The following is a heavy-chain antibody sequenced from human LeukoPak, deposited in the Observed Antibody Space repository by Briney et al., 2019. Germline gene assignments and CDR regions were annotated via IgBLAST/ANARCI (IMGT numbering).Heavy chain of an antibody. V-gene: IGHV4-4*07. D-gene: IGHD2-2*01. CDR1: GGFIGTYY. Sequence: SXTLSLTCTVSGGFIGTYYWSWIRQPAGKGLEWIGRIYTSGSTNYNPSLKSRVTISVDTSKNQFSLKLSSVTAADTAVYYCARDGWDCSSTSCSSNWFDPWGQGTLVTVSS. CDR2: IYTSGST. CDR3: ARDGWDCSSTSCSSNWFDP. J-gene: IGHJ5*02.